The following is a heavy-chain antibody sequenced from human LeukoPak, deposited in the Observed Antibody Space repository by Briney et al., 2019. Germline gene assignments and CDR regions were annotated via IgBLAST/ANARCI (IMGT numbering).Heavy chain of an antibody. CDR3: ARACSCGALSVYWYFDL. CDR2: IYYSGST. D-gene: IGHD2-21*01. Sequence: PSETLSLTCTVSGGSISSGDYYWSWIRQPPGKGLEWIGYIYYSGSTYYNPSLKSRVTISVDTSKNQFSLKLSSVTAADTAVYYCARACSCGALSVYWYFDLWGRGTLVTVSS. J-gene: IGHJ2*01. CDR1: GGSISSGDYY. V-gene: IGHV4-30-4*01.